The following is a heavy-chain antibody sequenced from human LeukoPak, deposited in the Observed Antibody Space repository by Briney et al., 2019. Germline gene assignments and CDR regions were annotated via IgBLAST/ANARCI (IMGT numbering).Heavy chain of an antibody. J-gene: IGHJ4*02. CDR2: INPNSGGT. Sequence: ASVKVSCKASGYTFTGYYMHWVRQAPGQGLEWMGWINPNSGGTSYAQKFRGRVTMTRDTSISTAYVELSRLRSDDTAVYYCARDPHKENSSTNWGQGTLVTVSS. CDR3: ARDPHKENSSTN. V-gene: IGHV1-2*02. D-gene: IGHD6-13*01. CDR1: GYTFTGYY.